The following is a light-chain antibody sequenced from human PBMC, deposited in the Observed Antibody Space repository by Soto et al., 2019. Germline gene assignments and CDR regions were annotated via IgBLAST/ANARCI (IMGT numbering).Light chain of an antibody. CDR2: GAS. J-gene: IGKJ4*01. Sequence: DVQMTQSPSSVSASVGDRVTITCRASQGISNWLAWYQQQPGKAPKLLIYGASSLQSGVPSRFSGGGSGTHFTLFGSSLQPEDFATYYCQQTNSFLSLTFGGGTKVEF. CDR3: QQTNSFLSLT. V-gene: IGKV1-12*01. CDR1: QGISNW.